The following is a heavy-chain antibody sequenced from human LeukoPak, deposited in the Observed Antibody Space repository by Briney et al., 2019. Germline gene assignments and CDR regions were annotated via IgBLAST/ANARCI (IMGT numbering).Heavy chain of an antibody. J-gene: IGHJ4*02. V-gene: IGHV4-39*01. CDR3: ARQGQGIAAAGGGYVNY. Sequence: PSETLSLTCTVSGGSISSSSYYWGWIRQPPGKGLEWIGSIYYSGSTYYNPSLKSRVTISVDTSKNQFSLKLSSVTAADTAVYYCARQGQGIAAAGGGYVNYWGQGTLVTVSS. CDR1: GGSISSSSYY. CDR2: IYYSGST. D-gene: IGHD6-13*01.